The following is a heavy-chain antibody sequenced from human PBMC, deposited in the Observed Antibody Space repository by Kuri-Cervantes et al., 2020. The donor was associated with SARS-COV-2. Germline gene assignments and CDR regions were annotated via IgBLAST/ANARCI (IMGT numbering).Heavy chain of an antibody. V-gene: IGHV4-61*02. CDR3: ARGYYYYYYMDV. CDR2: IYTSGST. J-gene: IGHJ6*03. Sequence: LRLSCTVSGGSISSSSYYWSWIRQPAGKGLEWIGRIYTSGSTNYNPSLKSRVTMSVDTSKNQFSLKLSSVTAADTAVYYCARGYYYYYYMDVWGKGTTVTVSS. CDR1: GGSISSSSYY.